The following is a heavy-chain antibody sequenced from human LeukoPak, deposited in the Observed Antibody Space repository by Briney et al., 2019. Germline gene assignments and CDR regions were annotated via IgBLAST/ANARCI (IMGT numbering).Heavy chain of an antibody. D-gene: IGHD3-10*01. V-gene: IGHV1-2*02. Sequence: ASVKLSCKASGYTFTGYYMHWVRQAPGQGLEWMGWINPNSGGTNYAQKFQGRVTMTRDTSISTAYMELSRLRSDDTAVYYCARDHGGGFWELSDYWGQGTLVTVSS. CDR3: ARDHGGGFWELSDY. J-gene: IGHJ4*02. CDR1: GYTFTGYY. CDR2: INPNSGGT.